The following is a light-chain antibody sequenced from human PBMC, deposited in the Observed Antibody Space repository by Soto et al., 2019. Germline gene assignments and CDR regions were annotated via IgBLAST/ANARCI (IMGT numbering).Light chain of an antibody. Sequence: DIQMTQSPSSLSASVGDRVTITCRASQSISSYLNWYQQKPGKAPKLLMYAASSLQSGVPSRFTGSGSGTDFTLTICSLQPEDFATYYCQQSYTTPRTFGQGTKVEIK. J-gene: IGKJ1*01. CDR1: QSISSY. V-gene: IGKV1-39*01. CDR2: AAS. CDR3: QQSYTTPRT.